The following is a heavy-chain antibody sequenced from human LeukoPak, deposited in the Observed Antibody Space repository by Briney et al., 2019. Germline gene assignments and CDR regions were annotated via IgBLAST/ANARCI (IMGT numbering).Heavy chain of an antibody. J-gene: IGHJ4*02. CDR2: ISGSGGST. D-gene: IGHD3-10*01. CDR1: GFTFSSYA. V-gene: IGHV3-23*01. Sequence: GGSLRLSCAGSGFTFSSYAMSWVRQAPGKGLEWVSAISGSGGSTYYADSVKGRFTISRDNSKNTLYLQMNSLRAEDTAVYYCASLWFGELARFYWGQGTLVTVSS. CDR3: ASLWFGELARFY.